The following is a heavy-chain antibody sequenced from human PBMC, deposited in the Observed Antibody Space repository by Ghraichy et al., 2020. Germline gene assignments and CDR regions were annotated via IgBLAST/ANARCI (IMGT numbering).Heavy chain of an antibody. V-gene: IGHV1-18*01. CDR3: ARDHAHDSWGGYIGY. D-gene: IGHD3-3*01. CDR1: GYSFTSYG. Sequence: ASVKVSCTASGYSFTSYGISWLRQAPGQGLEWMGWISGYDGKTHFAQKIQGRVTMTTDTPTSTAYMELRSLTSDDTAVYYCARDHAHDSWGGYIGYWGKGTLVAVSS. CDR2: ISGYDGKT. J-gene: IGHJ4*02.